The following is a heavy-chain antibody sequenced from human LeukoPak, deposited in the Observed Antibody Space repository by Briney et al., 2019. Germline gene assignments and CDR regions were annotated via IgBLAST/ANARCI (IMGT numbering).Heavy chain of an antibody. CDR1: GFTFSSYS. CDR2: ISSSSSYI. Sequence: PGGSLRLSCAASGFTFSSYSMNWVRQAPGKGLEWVSSISSSSSYIYYADSVKGRFTISRDNAKNSLYLQMDSLRAEDTAVYYCANSDEDYEYFDLWGRGTLVTVSS. D-gene: IGHD4-17*01. CDR3: ANSDEDYEYFDL. V-gene: IGHV3-21*01. J-gene: IGHJ2*01.